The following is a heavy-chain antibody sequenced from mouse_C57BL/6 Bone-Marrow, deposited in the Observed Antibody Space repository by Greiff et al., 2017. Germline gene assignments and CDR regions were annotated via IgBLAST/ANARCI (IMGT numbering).Heavy chain of an antibody. J-gene: IGHJ3*01. CDR2: INYDGSST. Sequence: EVQVVESEGGLVQPGSSMKLSCTASGFTFSDYYMAWVRQVPEKGLEWVANINYDGSSTYYLDSLKSRFIISRDNAKNILYLQMSSLKSEDTATYYCARVVNYDGYYVFAYWGQGTLVTVSA. V-gene: IGHV5-16*01. CDR3: ARVVNYDGYYVFAY. CDR1: GFTFSDYY. D-gene: IGHD2-3*01.